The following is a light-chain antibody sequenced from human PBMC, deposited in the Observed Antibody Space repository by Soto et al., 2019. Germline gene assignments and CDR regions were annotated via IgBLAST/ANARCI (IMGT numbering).Light chain of an antibody. CDR2: EVS. CDR3: SSYTSSSTLVV. J-gene: IGLJ2*01. CDR1: SSDVGGYNY. Sequence: QSALTKPASVSGSPGQSITISCTGTSSDVGGYNYVSWYQQHPGKAPKFMIYEVSNRPSGVSNRFSDSKSGNTASLTISGLQAEDEADYYCSSYTSSSTLVVFGGGTKLTVL. V-gene: IGLV2-14*01.